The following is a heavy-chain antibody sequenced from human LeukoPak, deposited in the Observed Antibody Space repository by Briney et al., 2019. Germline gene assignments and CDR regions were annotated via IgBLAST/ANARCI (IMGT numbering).Heavy chain of an antibody. J-gene: IGHJ4*02. CDR2: ISSSGSTI. Sequence: GGSLSLSCAASGFTFSSYEMNWVRQAPGKGLEWVSYISSSGSTIYYADSVKGRFTISRDNAKNSLYLQMNSLRAEDTAVYYCAREGASLGYYFDYWGQGTLVTVSS. CDR3: AREGASLGYYFDY. V-gene: IGHV3-48*03. CDR1: GFTFSSYE. D-gene: IGHD4/OR15-4a*01.